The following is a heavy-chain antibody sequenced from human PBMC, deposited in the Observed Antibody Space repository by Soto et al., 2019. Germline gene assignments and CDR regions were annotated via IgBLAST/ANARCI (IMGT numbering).Heavy chain of an antibody. J-gene: IGHJ6*02. D-gene: IGHD3-16*01. V-gene: IGHV1-18*01. Sequence: QVQLVQSAAGVKKPGASVKVSCKASGYTFTSYGISWVRQAPGQGLEWMGWISAYNGNTNYAQKLQGRVTMTTATSTSTAYMELKSLRSDDTAVYYCARTLRGGAKTYDGMDVWGQGTTVTVSS. CDR2: ISAYNGNT. CDR1: GYTFTSYG. CDR3: ARTLRGGAKTYDGMDV.